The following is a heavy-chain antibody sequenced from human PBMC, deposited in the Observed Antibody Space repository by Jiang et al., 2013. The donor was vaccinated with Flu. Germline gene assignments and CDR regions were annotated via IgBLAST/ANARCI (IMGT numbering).Heavy chain of an antibody. CDR1: GGSISSYY. J-gene: IGHJ2*01. Sequence: GLVKPSETLSLTCTVSGGSISSYYWSWIRQPPGKGLEWIGYIYYSGSTNYNPSLKSRVTISVDTSKNQFSLKVSSVTAADTAVYYCARDRWVYWYFDLWGRGTLVTVSS. CDR3: ARDRWVYWYFDL. D-gene: IGHD6-13*01. V-gene: IGHV4-59*01. CDR2: IYYSGST.